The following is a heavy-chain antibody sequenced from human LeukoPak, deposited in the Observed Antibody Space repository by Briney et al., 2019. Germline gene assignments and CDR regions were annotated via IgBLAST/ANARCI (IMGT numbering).Heavy chain of an antibody. CDR2: IYTSGST. D-gene: IGHD3-10*01. V-gene: IGHV4-4*07. CDR1: GGSISSYY. CDR3: ALTGSGRAVGAFDI. J-gene: IGHJ3*02. Sequence: SETLSLTCTVSGGSISSYYWSWIRQPAGKGLEWIGRIYTSGSTNYNPSLKSRVTMSVDTSKNQFSLKLSSVTAADTAVYYCALTGSGRAVGAFDIWGQGTMVTVSS.